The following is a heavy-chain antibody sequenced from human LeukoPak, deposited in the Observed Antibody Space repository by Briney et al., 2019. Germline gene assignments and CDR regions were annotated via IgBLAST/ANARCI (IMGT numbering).Heavy chain of an antibody. Sequence: GASVKVFCKASGYTFTSYYMHWVRQAPRQGLEWMGTIISSFGSTSYAQNFQGRLTMTRDTSTSTVYMALNSLRSEDTAVYYCARAEAVIAACPDYWGQGTLVTVSS. CDR3: ARAEAVIAACPDY. J-gene: IGHJ4*02. D-gene: IGHD6-6*01. V-gene: IGHV1-46*01. CDR2: IISSFGST. CDR1: GYTFTSYY.